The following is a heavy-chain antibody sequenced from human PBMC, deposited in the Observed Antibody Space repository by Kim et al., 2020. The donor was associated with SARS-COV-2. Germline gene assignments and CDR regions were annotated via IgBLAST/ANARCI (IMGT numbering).Heavy chain of an antibody. V-gene: IGHV3-15*01. CDR1: GFTFSNAW. J-gene: IGHJ4*02. CDR2: IKSKTDGGTT. D-gene: IGHD3-22*01. CDR3: TTSYYYDSSGYYSPFDY. Sequence: GGSLRLSCAASGFTFSNAWMSWVRQAPGKGLEWVGRIKSKTDGGTTDYAAPVKGRFTISRDDSKNTLYLQMNSLKTEDTAVYYCTTSYYYDSSGYYSPFDYWGQGTLVTVSS.